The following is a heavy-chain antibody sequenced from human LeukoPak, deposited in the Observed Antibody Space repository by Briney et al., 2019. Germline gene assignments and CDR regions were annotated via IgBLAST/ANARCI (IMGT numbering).Heavy chain of an antibody. J-gene: IGHJ3*02. D-gene: IGHD4-17*01. CDR1: GGSLSSSSYY. Sequence: SETLSLTCTVSGGSLSSSSYYWGWIRQPPGKGLEWIGSIYYSGSTYYNPSLKSRVTISVDTSKNQFSLKLSSVTAADTAVYYCARGATVTTGNAFDIWGQGTMVTVSS. CDR2: IYYSGST. CDR3: ARGATVTTGNAFDI. V-gene: IGHV4-39*07.